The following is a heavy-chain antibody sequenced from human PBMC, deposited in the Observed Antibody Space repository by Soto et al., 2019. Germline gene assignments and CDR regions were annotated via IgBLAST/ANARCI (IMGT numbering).Heavy chain of an antibody. CDR2: IIPIFGTA. D-gene: IGHD6-6*01. J-gene: IGHJ5*02. V-gene: IGHV1-69*13. CDR3: ATRSIAAFNWFDP. Sequence: SVKVSCKASGGTFSSYAISWMRQAPGQGLEWMGGIIPIFGTANYAQKFQGRVTITADESTSTAYMELSSLRSEDTAVYYCATRSIAAFNWFDPWGQGTLVTVSS. CDR1: GGTFSSYA.